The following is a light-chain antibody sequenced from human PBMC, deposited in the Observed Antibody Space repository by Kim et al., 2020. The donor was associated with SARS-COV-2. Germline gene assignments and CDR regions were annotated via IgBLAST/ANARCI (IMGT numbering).Light chain of an antibody. V-gene: IGKV3-15*01. J-gene: IGKJ1*01. CDR2: GAY. Sequence: EIVMTQSPDTLYVSPGERATLSCRASQSLSDNLAWYQQRPGQAPRLLIHGAYTRATGIPARFSGSGSGTEFTLTISSLQSEDFAVYHCQQYNEWPGTFGQGTKVEVK. CDR1: QSLSDN. CDR3: QQYNEWPGT.